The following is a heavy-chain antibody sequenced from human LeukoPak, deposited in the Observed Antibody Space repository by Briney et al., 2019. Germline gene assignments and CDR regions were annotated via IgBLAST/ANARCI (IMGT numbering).Heavy chain of an antibody. CDR1: GFSFGSYW. V-gene: IGHV3-7*01. CDR3: ASTGGYKNAFDI. Sequence: QPGGSLRLSCVASGFSFGSYWKSWVRQAPGKGLEWVANIKQDGSEQYSVDSVKGRFTSSRDNAKNSLYLQMNSLRVDDTAMYYCASTGGYKNAFDIWGQGTMVTVSS. CDR2: IKQDGSEQ. J-gene: IGHJ3*02. D-gene: IGHD5-24*01.